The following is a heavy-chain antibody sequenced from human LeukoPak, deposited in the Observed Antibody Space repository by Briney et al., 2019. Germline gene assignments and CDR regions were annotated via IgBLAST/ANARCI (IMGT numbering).Heavy chain of an antibody. CDR1: GGSICGYY. CDR2: IYYSGST. D-gene: IGHD6-13*01. V-gene: IGHV4-59*01. CDR3: ARERYSSDY. Sequence: SETLSLTCTVSGGSICGYYWSWIRQPPGKGLGWIVYIYYSGSTNYNPSLKSRVTISVATSKNQFSLKLSSVPAADTAVYFCARERYSSDYSGQGTLVTVSS. J-gene: IGHJ4*02.